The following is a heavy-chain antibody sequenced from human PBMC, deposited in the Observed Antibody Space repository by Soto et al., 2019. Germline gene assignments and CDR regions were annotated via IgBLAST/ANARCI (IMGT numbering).Heavy chain of an antibody. Sequence: QLQLQESGPGLVKPSETLSLTCTVSGGSISSSSYYWGWIRQPPGKGLEWIGSIYYSGSTFYSPSLRSRVTISEDTSKNQFSLRVSSVTAADTAVYYCAREYSSAPDYWGQGTLVTVSS. J-gene: IGHJ4*02. V-gene: IGHV4-39*02. CDR2: IYYSGST. CDR1: GGSISSSSYY. D-gene: IGHD6-25*01. CDR3: AREYSSAPDY.